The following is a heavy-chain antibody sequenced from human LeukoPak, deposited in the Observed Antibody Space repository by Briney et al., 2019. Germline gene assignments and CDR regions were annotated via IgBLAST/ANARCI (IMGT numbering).Heavy chain of an antibody. V-gene: IGHV3-30-3*02. CDR3: AKWGSGSYRRYDWFDP. CDR2: ISYGGNNE. J-gene: IGHJ5*02. CDR1: GFTFSSSP. Sequence: GGSLRLSCAASGFTFSSSPMHWVRQAPGKGLEWVAVISYGGNNEDYADSVKGRFTISRDNSKNTLYLQMNSLRAEDTAVYYCAKWGSGSYRRYDWFDPWGQGTLVTVSS. D-gene: IGHD3-10*01.